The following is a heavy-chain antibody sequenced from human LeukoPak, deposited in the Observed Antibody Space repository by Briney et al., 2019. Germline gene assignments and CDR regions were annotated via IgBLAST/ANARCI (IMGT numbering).Heavy chain of an antibody. V-gene: IGHV3-48*04. J-gene: IGHJ3*02. D-gene: IGHD3-22*01. Sequence: SGGSLRLSCAASGFTFSSYSMNWVRQAPGKGLEWVSYISSSSSTIYYADSVKGRFTISRDNAKNSLYLQMNSLRAEDTAVYYCARAVQYYYDSSGYEGDAFDIWGQGTMVTVSS. CDR1: GFTFSSYS. CDR3: ARAVQYYYDSSGYEGDAFDI. CDR2: ISSSSSTI.